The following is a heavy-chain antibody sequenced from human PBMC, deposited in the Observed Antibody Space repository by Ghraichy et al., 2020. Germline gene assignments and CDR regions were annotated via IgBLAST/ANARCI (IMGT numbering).Heavy chain of an antibody. D-gene: IGHD2-2*01. V-gene: IGHV3-23*01. CDR1: GFTFSTYG. Sequence: GGSLRLSCAVSGFTFSTYGMSWVRQAPGKGLEWVSAISGNGGSIFYADSVKGRFTISRDNSKNTLYLQMNSLRAEDTAVYYCAKIYCSTTDCSPKEGNWFDPWGQGTLVTVST. CDR3: AKIYCSTTDCSPKEGNWFDP. CDR2: ISGNGGSI. J-gene: IGHJ5*02.